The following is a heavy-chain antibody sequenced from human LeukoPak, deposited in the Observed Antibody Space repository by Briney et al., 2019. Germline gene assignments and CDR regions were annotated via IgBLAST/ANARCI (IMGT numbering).Heavy chain of an antibody. J-gene: IGHJ3*02. D-gene: IGHD3-22*01. V-gene: IGHV4-34*01. Sequence: NPSETLSLTCAVYGGSFSGYYWSWIRQPPGKGLEWIGEINHSGSTNYNLSLKSRVTISVDTSKNQFSLKLSSVTAADTAVYYCASAMIGVPDDAFDTWGQGTKVTVSS. CDR1: GGSFSGYY. CDR2: INHSGST. CDR3: ASAMIGVPDDAFDT.